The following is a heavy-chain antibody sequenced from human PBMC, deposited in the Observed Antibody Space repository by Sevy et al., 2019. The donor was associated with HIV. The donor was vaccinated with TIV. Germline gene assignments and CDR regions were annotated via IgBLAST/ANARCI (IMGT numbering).Heavy chain of an antibody. D-gene: IGHD6-19*01. J-gene: IGHJ4*02. V-gene: IGHV3-11*04. CDR1: GFTFSDYY. CDR2: ISSSGSTI. CDR3: ARDRVAVAGTILDY. Sequence: GESLKISCAASGFTFSDYYMSWIRQAPGKGLEWVSYISSSGSTIYYADSVEGRFTISRDNAKNSLYLQMNSLRAEDTAVYYCARDRVAVAGTILDYWGQGTLVTVSS.